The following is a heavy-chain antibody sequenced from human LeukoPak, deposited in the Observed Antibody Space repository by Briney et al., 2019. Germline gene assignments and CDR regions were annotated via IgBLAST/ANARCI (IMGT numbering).Heavy chain of an antibody. D-gene: IGHD4-17*01. Sequence: PSETLSLTCTASGGSISSSSYYWGWIRQPPGKRLEWIGSIHYSGNTYYKPSLKSRVTIFEDTSKNQFSLKLGSATAADTAVYYCARSVTTATFDIWGQGTMVTVSS. CDR3: ARSVTTATFDI. CDR2: IHYSGNT. CDR1: GGSISSSSYY. J-gene: IGHJ3*02. V-gene: IGHV4-39*01.